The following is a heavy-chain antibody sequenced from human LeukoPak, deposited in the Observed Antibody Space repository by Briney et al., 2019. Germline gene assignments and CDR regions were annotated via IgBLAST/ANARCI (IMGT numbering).Heavy chain of an antibody. Sequence: PGGSLRLSCAASGFTLSSYAMSWVRQAPGKGLEWVSAISGSGGSTYYADSVKGRFTISRDNSKNTLYLQMNSLRAEDTAVYYCAKERSITIFGVVYYYHYGMDVWGQGTTVTVSS. D-gene: IGHD3-3*01. CDR2: ISGSGGST. J-gene: IGHJ6*02. V-gene: IGHV3-23*01. CDR3: AKERSITIFGVVYYYHYGMDV. CDR1: GFTLSSYA.